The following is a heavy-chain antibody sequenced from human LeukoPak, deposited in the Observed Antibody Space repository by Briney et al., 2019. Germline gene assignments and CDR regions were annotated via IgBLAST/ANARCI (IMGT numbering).Heavy chain of an antibody. D-gene: IGHD4-17*01. V-gene: IGHV4-39*01. CDR2: IYYSGST. CDR1: GGSISSSSYY. CDR3: ARFYGGPDNWFDP. J-gene: IGHJ5*02. Sequence: SETLSLTCTVSGGSISSSSYYWGWIRQPPGKGLEWIGSIYYSGSTYYNPSLKSRVTISVDTSKNQFSLKLSSVTAADTAVYYCARFYGGPDNWFDPWGQGTLVTVSS.